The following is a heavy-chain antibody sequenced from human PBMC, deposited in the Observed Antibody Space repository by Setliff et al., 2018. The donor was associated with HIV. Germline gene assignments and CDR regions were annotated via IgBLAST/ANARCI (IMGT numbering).Heavy chain of an antibody. CDR1: GFTFSSYE. J-gene: IGHJ3*02. V-gene: IGHV3-48*03. CDR2: ISSSGSTI. Sequence: PGGSLRLSCAASGFTFSSYEMNWVHQAPGKGLEWVSYISSSGSTIYYADSVKGRFTISRDNAKNSLYLQMNSLRAEDTAVYYCATLWFGSRDAFDIWGQGTMVTVSS. CDR3: ATLWFGSRDAFDI. D-gene: IGHD3-10*01.